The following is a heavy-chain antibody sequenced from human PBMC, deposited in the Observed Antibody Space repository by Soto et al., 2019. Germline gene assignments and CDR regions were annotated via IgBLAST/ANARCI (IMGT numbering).Heavy chain of an antibody. D-gene: IGHD3-16*01. V-gene: IGHV1-18*01. J-gene: IGHJ6*03. CDR1: GFTFPRYG. CDR3: ARGGVKFGSYDYYYYYYMDV. Sequence: ASVKVSCKASGFTFPRYGVNLVRQAPGQGLEWMGWIRAHNGDTQYAQKFQGRVTMTTDTSISTAYMELSSLRSEDTAVYYCARGGVKFGSYDYYYYYYMDVWGKGTTVTVSS. CDR2: IRAHNGDT.